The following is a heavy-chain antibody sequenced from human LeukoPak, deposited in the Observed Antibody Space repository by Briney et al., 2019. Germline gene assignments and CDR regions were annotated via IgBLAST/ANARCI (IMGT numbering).Heavy chain of an antibody. CDR1: GFTFSSYA. CDR2: ISGSGGST. Sequence: GGSLRLSCAASGFTFSSYAMSWVRQAPGKGLGWVSAISGSGGSTYYADSVKGRFTISRDNSKNTLYLQMNSLRAEDTAVYYCAKEVDTAMVNDYYYGMDVWGQGTTVTVSS. D-gene: IGHD5-18*01. CDR3: AKEVDTAMVNDYYYGMDV. J-gene: IGHJ6*02. V-gene: IGHV3-23*01.